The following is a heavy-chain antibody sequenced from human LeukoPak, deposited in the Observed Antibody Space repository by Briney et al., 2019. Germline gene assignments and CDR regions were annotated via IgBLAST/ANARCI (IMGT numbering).Heavy chain of an antibody. CDR2: ISSSGSTI. D-gene: IGHD1-20*01. CDR3: ARGLNWNYFDY. CDR1: GFTFSDYY. Sequence: GGSLRLSCAASGFTFSDYYMSWIRQAPGKGLEWVSYISSSGSTIYYADSVKGRFTISRDNAKNSPYLQMTSLRAEDTAVYYCARGLNWNYFDYWGQGTLVTVSS. V-gene: IGHV3-11*01. J-gene: IGHJ4*02.